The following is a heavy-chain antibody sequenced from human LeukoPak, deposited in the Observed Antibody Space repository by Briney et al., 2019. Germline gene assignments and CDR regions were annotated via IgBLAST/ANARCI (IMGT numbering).Heavy chain of an antibody. D-gene: IGHD3-10*01. Sequence: GGSLRLSCAVSGFTFSNYGIHWVRQAPGKGLEWVAFIRYDGSNKYYTDSVKGRFTISRDNSKNTLYLQMNSLRAEDTALYYCAKAKEDYYGSGSRDAFDIWGQGTMVTVSS. CDR2: IRYDGSNK. CDR1: GFTFSNYG. CDR3: AKAKEDYYGSGSRDAFDI. J-gene: IGHJ3*02. V-gene: IGHV3-30*02.